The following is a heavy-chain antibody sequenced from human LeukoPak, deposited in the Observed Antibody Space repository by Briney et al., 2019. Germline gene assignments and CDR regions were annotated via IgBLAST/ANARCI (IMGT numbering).Heavy chain of an antibody. CDR3: ASPHCSSTSCLDAFDI. CDR1: GYSISSGDY. Sequence: SETLSLTCAVSGYSISSGDYWGWIRQPPGKGLEWIGSIYHSGSTYYNPSLKSRVTISVDTSKNQFSLKLSSVTAADTAVYYCASPHCSSTSCLDAFDIWGQGTMVTVSS. CDR2: IYHSGST. V-gene: IGHV4-38-2*01. D-gene: IGHD2-2*01. J-gene: IGHJ3*02.